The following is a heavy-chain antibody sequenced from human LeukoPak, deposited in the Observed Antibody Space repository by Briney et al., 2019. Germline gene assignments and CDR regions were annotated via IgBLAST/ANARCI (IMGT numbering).Heavy chain of an antibody. D-gene: IGHD3-22*01. CDR2: ISSSSSYI. CDR3: ASRNYYYDSSGYRRLDV. Sequence: PGGSLRLSCAASGFTFSSYSMNWVRQAPGKGLEWVSSISSSSSYIYYADSVKGRFTISGDNAKNSLYLQMNSLRAEDTAVYYCASRNYYYDSSGYRRLDVWGQGTTVTVSS. J-gene: IGHJ6*02. V-gene: IGHV3-21*01. CDR1: GFTFSSYS.